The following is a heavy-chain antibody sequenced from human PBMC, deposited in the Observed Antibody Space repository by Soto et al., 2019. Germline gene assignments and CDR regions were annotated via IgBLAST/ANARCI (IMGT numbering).Heavy chain of an antibody. CDR1: GDSVSSKSAA. Sequence: SQTLSLTCAISGDSVSSKSAAWNWIRQSPSRGLEWLGRTYYRSKWYNDYAVSVKSRITINPDTSKKQYSLKLNSETPEDTVVYYCARDPPDFHSAFDYWGQGTLVTVSS. CDR2: TYYRSKWYN. J-gene: IGHJ4*02. CDR3: ARDPPDFHSAFDY. V-gene: IGHV6-1*01. D-gene: IGHD4-4*01.